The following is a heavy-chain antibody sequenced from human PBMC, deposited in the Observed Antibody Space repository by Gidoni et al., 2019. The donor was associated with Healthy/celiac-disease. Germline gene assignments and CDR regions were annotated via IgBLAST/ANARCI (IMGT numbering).Heavy chain of an antibody. Sequence: EVQLVEAGGGLVKPGGSLRLSCAASVFTFSSYSMNWVRQAPGKGLEWVSSISSSSSYIYYADSVKGRFTISRDNAKNSLYLQMNSLRAEDTAVYYCARVGCSGGSCLDYWGQGTLVTVSS. CDR2: ISSSSSYI. CDR1: VFTFSSYS. CDR3: ARVGCSGGSCLDY. V-gene: IGHV3-21*01. J-gene: IGHJ4*02. D-gene: IGHD2-15*01.